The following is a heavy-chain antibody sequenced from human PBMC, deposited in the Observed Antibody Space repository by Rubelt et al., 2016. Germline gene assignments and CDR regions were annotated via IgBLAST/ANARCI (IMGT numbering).Heavy chain of an antibody. V-gene: IGHV3-30*18. CDR3: AKPMTTVTTSDY. D-gene: IGHD4-11*01. J-gene: IGHJ4*02. Sequence: VRQAPGKGLEWVAVISYDGSHKYYADSVKGRFTISRDNAKNSLYLQMNSLRAEDTAVYYCAKPMTTVTTSDYWGQGTLVTVSS. CDR2: ISYDGSHK.